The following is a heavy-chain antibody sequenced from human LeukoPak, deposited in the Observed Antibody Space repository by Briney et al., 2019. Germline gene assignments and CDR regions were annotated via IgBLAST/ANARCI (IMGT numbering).Heavy chain of an antibody. J-gene: IGHJ4*02. CDR2: IYASGST. CDR3: ARDHDYVWGELSPALGY. D-gene: IGHD3-16*02. Sequence: PSETLSLTCTVSGGSIRSGSYYWSWIRQPAGKGLEWIGRIYASGSTNYNPSLKSRVSISVDTSKNQYSLILNSVTAADTAVYYCARDHDYVWGELSPALGYWGQGTLVTVSS. CDR1: GGSIRSGSYY. V-gene: IGHV4-61*02.